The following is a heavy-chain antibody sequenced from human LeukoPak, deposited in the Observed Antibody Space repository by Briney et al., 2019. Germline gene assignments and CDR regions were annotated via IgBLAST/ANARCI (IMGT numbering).Heavy chain of an antibody. Sequence: AGGSLRLSCAASGFTFSSYSMNWVRQAPGKGLEWVSSISSSSSYIYYADSVKGRFTISRDNAKNSLYLQMNSLRAEDTAVYYCARDGNYDFWSGYPADYWGQGTLVTVSS. D-gene: IGHD3-3*01. CDR3: ARDGNYDFWSGYPADY. CDR1: GFTFSSYS. V-gene: IGHV3-21*01. J-gene: IGHJ4*02. CDR2: ISSSSSYI.